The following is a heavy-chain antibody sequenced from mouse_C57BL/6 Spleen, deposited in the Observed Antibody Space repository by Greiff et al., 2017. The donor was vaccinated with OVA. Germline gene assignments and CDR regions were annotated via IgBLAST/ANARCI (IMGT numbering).Heavy chain of an antibody. D-gene: IGHD2-4*01. J-gene: IGHJ2*01. Sequence: QVQLKESGAELVRPGASVKLSCKASGYTFTDYYINWVKQRPGQGLEWIARIYPGSGNTYYNEKFKGKATLTAEKSSSTAYMQLSSLTSEDSAVYFCARYGDYDVVDYWGQGTTLTVSS. CDR2: IYPGSGNT. CDR3: ARYGDYDVVDY. CDR1: GYTFTDYY. V-gene: IGHV1-76*01.